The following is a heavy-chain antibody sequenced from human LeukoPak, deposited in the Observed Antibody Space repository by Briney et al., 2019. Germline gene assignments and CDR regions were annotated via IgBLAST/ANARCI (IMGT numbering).Heavy chain of an antibody. D-gene: IGHD1-1*01. CDR3: AKLQTGTNLYYYYGMDV. J-gene: IGHJ6*02. V-gene: IGHV3-30*18. CDR2: ISYDGSNK. CDR1: GFTFSSYG. Sequence: GGSLRLSCAASGFTFSSYGMHWVRQAPGKGLEWVAVISYDGSNKYYADSVKGRFTISRDNSKNTLYLQMNSLRAEDTAVYYCAKLQTGTNLYYYYGMDVWGQGTTVTVSS.